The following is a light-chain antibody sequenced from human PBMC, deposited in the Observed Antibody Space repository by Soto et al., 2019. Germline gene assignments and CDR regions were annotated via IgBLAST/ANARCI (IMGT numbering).Light chain of an antibody. Sequence: DIVMTQSPDSLAVSLGERATINCKSSQSVLYSSNNKNYLAWYQQKPGQPPKLLIYWASTRESGVPDRFSGSGSRTDFTLTISSLQAEDVAVYYCQKYYSSPFMYTFGQGTKLPIK. J-gene: IGKJ2*01. CDR1: QSVLYSSNNKNY. CDR3: QKYYSSPFMYT. CDR2: WAS. V-gene: IGKV4-1*01.